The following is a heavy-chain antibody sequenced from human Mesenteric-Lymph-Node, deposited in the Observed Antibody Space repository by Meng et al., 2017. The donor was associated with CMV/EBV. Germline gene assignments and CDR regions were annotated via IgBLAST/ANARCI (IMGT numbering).Heavy chain of an antibody. CDR3: AKDQGRSGAFDY. Sequence: GGSLRLSCAASGSSFSTYGMHWVRQAPGKGLEWVAFIRYDGSNKYYADSVKGRFTISRDNSKNTLYLQMNSLRAEDTAVYYCAKDQGRSGAFDYWGQGTLVTVSS. CDR2: IRYDGSNK. CDR1: GSSFSTYG. D-gene: IGHD3-10*01. J-gene: IGHJ4*02. V-gene: IGHV3-30*02.